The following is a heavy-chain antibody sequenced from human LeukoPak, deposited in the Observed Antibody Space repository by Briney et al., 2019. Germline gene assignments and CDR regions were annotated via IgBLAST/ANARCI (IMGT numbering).Heavy chain of an antibody. D-gene: IGHD2-2*01. J-gene: IGHJ6*02. Sequence: SSETLSLTCTVSGGSISSYYWSWIRQPPGKGLEWIGYIYYSGSTNYNPSLKSRVTISVDTSKNQFSLKLSSVTAADTAVYYCARGGCSSTSCYYYYYGMDVWGQGTTVTVSS. V-gene: IGHV4-59*01. CDR1: GGSISSYY. CDR3: ARGGCSSTSCYYYYYGMDV. CDR2: IYYSGST.